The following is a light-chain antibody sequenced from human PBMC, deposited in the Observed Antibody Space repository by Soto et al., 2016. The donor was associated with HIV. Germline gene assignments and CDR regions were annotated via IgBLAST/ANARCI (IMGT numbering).Light chain of an antibody. Sequence: DIQMTQSPSSVSASVGDRVTITCRASQAINSRLAWYQQKPGKAPEVLITATYTLQAGVPSRFSGSASGGTGTDFTLTIDSLQPVDFATYYCQQTDSFPFTFGPGTKVNV. CDR1: QAINSR. CDR2: ATY. J-gene: IGKJ3*01. V-gene: IGKV1-12*01. CDR3: QQTDSFPFT.